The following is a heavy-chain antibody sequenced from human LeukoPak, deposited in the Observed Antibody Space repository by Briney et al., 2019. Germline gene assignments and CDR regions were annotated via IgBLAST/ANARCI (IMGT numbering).Heavy chain of an antibody. CDR2: INPNSGGT. D-gene: IGHD2-21*01. CDR3: ARYRGDFGHRYYYMDV. Sequence: GASVKVSCKASGYTFTGYYMHWVRQAPGQGLEWMGWINPNSGGTNYAQKFQGRVTMNRDTSISTAYMELSRLRSDDTAVYYCARYRGDFGHRYYYMDVWGKGTTVTISS. CDR1: GYTFTGYY. J-gene: IGHJ6*03. V-gene: IGHV1-2*02.